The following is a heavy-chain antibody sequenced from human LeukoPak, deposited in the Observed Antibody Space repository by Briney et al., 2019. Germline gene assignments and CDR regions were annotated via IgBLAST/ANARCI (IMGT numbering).Heavy chain of an antibody. CDR1: GFTFRSYT. V-gene: IGHV3-21*04. J-gene: IGHJ4*02. CDR3: VRDGIRDIPGIITIRYDY. D-gene: IGHD3-10*01. Sequence: GGSLRLSCAASGFTFRSYTMNWVRQAPGKGLEWVSSISTSSSYIYYADSVKGRFTISRDNAENSVYLQMNRLTAEDTALYYCVRDGIRDIPGIITIRYDYWGQGTLVTVSS. CDR2: ISTSSSYI.